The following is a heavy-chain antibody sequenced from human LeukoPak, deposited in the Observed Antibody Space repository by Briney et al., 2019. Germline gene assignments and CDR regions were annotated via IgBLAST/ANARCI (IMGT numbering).Heavy chain of an antibody. CDR3: ACLTTADAFDI. J-gene: IGHJ3*02. CDR1: GGSISSYY. D-gene: IGHD3-22*01. CDR2: IYDSGST. V-gene: IGHV4-59*01. Sequence: SETLSLTCTVSGGSISSYYWSWIRQPPGKGLEWIGYIYDSGSTNYNPSPKSRVTISVDTSKNQFSLKLSSVTAADTAVYYCACLTTADAFDIWGQGTMVTVSS.